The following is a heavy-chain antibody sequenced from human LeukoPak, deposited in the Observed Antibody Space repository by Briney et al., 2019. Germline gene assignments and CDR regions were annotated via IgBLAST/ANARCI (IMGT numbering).Heavy chain of an antibody. CDR1: GFTLSDYA. CDR2: ISRDGSDA. Sequence: GGSLRLSCEASGFTLSDYAIHWVRQAPGKGLEWVALISRDGSDANYADSVKGRFTISRDNSKNTLYLQMNSLRVEDTAVYFCAKSPGTTGWFDPWGQGTLVTVSS. CDR3: AKSPGTTGWFDP. V-gene: IGHV3-30*18. D-gene: IGHD1-1*01. J-gene: IGHJ5*02.